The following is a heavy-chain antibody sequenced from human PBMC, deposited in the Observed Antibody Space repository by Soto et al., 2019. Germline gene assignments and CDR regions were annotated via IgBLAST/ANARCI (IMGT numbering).Heavy chain of an antibody. CDR1: GYTFTSYA. CDR2: INAGNGNT. V-gene: IGHV1-3*01. Sequence: ASVKVSCKASGYTFTSYAMHWVRQAPGQRLERMGWINAGNGNTKYSQKFQGRVTITRDTSASTAYMELSSLRSEDTAVYYCARVGGSSWYYGMDVWGQGTTVTVSS. J-gene: IGHJ6*02. D-gene: IGHD2-15*01. CDR3: ARVGGSSWYYGMDV.